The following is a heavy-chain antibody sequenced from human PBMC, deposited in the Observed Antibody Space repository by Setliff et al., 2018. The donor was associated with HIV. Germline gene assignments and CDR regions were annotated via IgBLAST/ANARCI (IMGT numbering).Heavy chain of an antibody. Sequence: SETLSLTCAVYGGSLSDYYWSWIRQPPGKGLDWLGEIHSSGNTNYSPSLKGRVAISVYTPKNQYSLNLKSVTSADTAVYYCARVREGFLPYDAFEIWRQGTMVTVSS. CDR1: GGSLSDYY. D-gene: IGHD3-3*01. CDR3: ARVREGFLPYDAFEI. V-gene: IGHV4-34*01. CDR2: IHSSGNT. J-gene: IGHJ3*02.